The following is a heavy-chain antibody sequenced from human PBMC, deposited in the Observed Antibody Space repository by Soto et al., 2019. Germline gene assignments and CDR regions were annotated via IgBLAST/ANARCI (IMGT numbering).Heavy chain of an antibody. V-gene: IGHV4-31*03. J-gene: IGHJ4*02. D-gene: IGHD3-22*01. CDR1: GGSINSGGYY. CDR3: ARNSISKKIDY. CDR2: IFYSGSM. Sequence: SETLSLTCSVSGGSINSGGYYWTWIRQHPGKGLEWIGNIFYSGSMSYNPSLKSRLTISIDTSKTHFSLKLSSVTAADTAVYYCARNSISKKIDYWGQGTLVTVSS.